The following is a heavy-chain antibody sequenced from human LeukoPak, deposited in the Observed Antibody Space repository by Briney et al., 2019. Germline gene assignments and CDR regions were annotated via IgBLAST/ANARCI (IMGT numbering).Heavy chain of an antibody. CDR3: ARSGYDFGYYYMDV. J-gene: IGHJ6*03. V-gene: IGHV4-59*01. D-gene: IGHD3-3*01. CDR1: GGSISSYY. Sequence: PSETLSLTFTVSGGSISSYYWSWIRQPPGKGLEWIGYIYYSGSTNYNPSLKSRVTISVDTSKNQFSLKLSSVTAADTAVYYCARSGYDFGYYYMDVWGKGTTVTVSS. CDR2: IYYSGST.